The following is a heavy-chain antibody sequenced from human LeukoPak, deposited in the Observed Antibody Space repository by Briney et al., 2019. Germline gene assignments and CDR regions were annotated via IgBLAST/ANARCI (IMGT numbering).Heavy chain of an antibody. CDR3: AKDAVAPASGGDYFDY. D-gene: IGHD1-26*01. J-gene: IGHJ4*02. Sequence: PGGSLRLSCAASGFTFSRNAMSWVRQAPGKGLEWVSTFTGRGGRTYYADSVKGRFTISRDNSKNTLYLQMNSLRAEDTAVYYCAKDAVAPASGGDYFDYWGQGTLVTVSS. CDR1: GFTFSRNA. CDR2: FTGRGGRT. V-gene: IGHV3-23*01.